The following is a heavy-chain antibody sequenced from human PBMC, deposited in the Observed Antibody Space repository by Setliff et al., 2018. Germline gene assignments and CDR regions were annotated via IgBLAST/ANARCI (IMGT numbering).Heavy chain of an antibody. D-gene: IGHD2-15*01. Sequence: PGGSLRLSCAASGFTFSTYALSWVRQAPGKGPEWVAAISFDGSDQYYADSVKGRFTISRDNSKNTLYLQMNSLRPEDTAVYYCARTCSGSGCYAGLESWGQGTPVTVSS. CDR3: ARTCSGSGCYAGLES. V-gene: IGHV3-30*03. CDR1: GFTFSTYA. J-gene: IGHJ4*02. CDR2: ISFDGSDQ.